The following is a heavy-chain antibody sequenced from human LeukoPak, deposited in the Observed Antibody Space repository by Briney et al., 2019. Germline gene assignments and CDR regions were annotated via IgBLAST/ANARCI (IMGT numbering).Heavy chain of an antibody. V-gene: IGHV3-15*01. J-gene: IGHJ6*02. CDR3: TTTLAAAGVYYYYGMDV. Sequence: GGSLRLSCAASGFTFSNAWMSWVRQAPGKGLEWVGRIKSKTDGGTTDYAAPVKGRFTISRDDSKNTLYLQMNSLKTEDTAVYYCTTTLAAAGVYYYYGMDVWGQGTTVTVSS. CDR1: GFTFSNAW. D-gene: IGHD6-13*01. CDR2: IKSKTDGGTT.